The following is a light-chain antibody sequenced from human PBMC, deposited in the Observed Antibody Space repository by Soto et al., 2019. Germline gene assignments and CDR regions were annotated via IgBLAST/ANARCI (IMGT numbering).Light chain of an antibody. CDR2: GAS. CDR1: PSVSSTY. Sequence: EIVLTQSPGTLSLSPGERATLSCRASPSVSSTYLAWYQQTPGQAPRLLIYGASSSATGIPDRFSGSGSGTDFTLTISRLEPEDFAVYFCQQYGSSPRTFGQGTRLESK. V-gene: IGKV3-20*01. J-gene: IGKJ5*01. CDR3: QQYGSSPRT.